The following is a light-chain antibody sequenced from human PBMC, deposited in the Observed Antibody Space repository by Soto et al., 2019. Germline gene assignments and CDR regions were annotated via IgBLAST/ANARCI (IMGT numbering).Light chain of an antibody. CDR2: DAS. CDR3: QQRSNWPLLT. CDR1: QSVSSF. V-gene: IGKV3-11*01. Sequence: EILLTQSPAPLSLSPGERATLSCKASQSVSSFLAWYQQSPGQAPSLLIYDASNRATGIPARFSGSGSGTDFTLTISSLEPEDFAVYYCQQRSNWPLLTFGGGTKVEIK. J-gene: IGKJ4*01.